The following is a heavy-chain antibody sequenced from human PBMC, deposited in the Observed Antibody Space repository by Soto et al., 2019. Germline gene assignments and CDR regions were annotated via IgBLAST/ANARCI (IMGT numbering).Heavy chain of an antibody. Sequence: PGGTLRLSCAASGFSFSSSGMHWVRQAPGKELEWVAVISYDGNNKYYAESVKGRVTISRDNSKNKLFLQMNSLRDEDTAVYYCAKYGGGYDYVGLFLMNYGMDVWGQGTTVTVSS. J-gene: IGHJ6*02. V-gene: IGHV3-30*18. D-gene: IGHD5-12*01. CDR1: GFSFSSSG. CDR2: ISYDGNNK. CDR3: AKYGGGYDYVGLFLMNYGMDV.